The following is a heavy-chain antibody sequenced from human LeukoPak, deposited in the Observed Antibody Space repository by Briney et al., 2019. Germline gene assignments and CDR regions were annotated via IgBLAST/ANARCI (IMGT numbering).Heavy chain of an antibody. CDR3: ARTYTTQSAYYDFWSGYFYDAFDI. D-gene: IGHD3-3*01. CDR1: GFTFSSYA. J-gene: IGHJ3*02. V-gene: IGHV3-23*01. CDR2: ISGSGGST. Sequence: GGSLRLSCAASGFTFSSYAMSWVRQAPGKGLEWVSAISGSGGSTYYADSVKGRFTISRDNSKNTLYLQMNSLRAEDTAVYYCARTYTTQSAYYDFWSGYFYDAFDIWGQGTMVTVSS.